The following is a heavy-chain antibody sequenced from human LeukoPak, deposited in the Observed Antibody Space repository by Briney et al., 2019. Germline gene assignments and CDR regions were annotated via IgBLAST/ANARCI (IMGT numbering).Heavy chain of an antibody. V-gene: IGHV4-34*01. D-gene: IGHD2-15*01. CDR2: INHSRTT. J-gene: IGHJ5*02. CDR3: ARDVDATSGWFDP. CDR1: GGSFSGYC. Sequence: PSETLSLTCAVCGGSFSGYCWSWIRQPPGKGLEWIGEINHSRTTNYNPSLKSRVTISVDTSKNQFSLKLSSVTAADTAVYYCARDVDATSGWFDPWGQGTLVTVSS.